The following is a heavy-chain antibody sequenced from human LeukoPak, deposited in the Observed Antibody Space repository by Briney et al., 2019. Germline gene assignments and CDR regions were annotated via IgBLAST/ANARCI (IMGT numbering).Heavy chain of an antibody. D-gene: IGHD1-26*01. CDR2: INADGGRT. V-gene: IGHV3-43*02. Sequence: GGSLRLSCVASGFTLDAYAVHWVRQARGKGLEWVSHINADGGRTYYADSVKGRFTISRDNSKKSLSLQMYGLTAEDTALYHCARERGRVIDYWGQGTLVTVSS. CDR1: GFTLDAYA. J-gene: IGHJ4*02. CDR3: ARERGRVIDY.